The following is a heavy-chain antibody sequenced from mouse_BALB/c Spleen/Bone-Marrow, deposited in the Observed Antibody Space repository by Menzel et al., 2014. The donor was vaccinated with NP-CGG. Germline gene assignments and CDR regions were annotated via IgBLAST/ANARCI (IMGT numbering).Heavy chain of an antibody. D-gene: IGHD1-1*01. CDR3: ARGGITTVVPYSMDY. CDR1: GYAFTNYL. J-gene: IGHJ4*01. V-gene: IGHV1-54*03. Sequence: VRLQQSGAELVRPGTSVKVSCKASGYAFTNYLIEWVKQRPGQGLEWIGVIDPRSGGTDYNEKFKGKAPLTADRSSGTAYMQLNSLTSGDSAVYFCARGGITTVVPYSMDYWGQGTSVTVSS. CDR2: IDPRSGGT.